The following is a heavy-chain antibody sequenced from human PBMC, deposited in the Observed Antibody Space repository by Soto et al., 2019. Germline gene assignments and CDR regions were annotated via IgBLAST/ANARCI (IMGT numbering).Heavy chain of an antibody. CDR1: GGPFSGYY. Sequence: QVQLQQWGAGLLKPSETLSLTGAVHGGPFSGYYWSWVSQPPGKGLEWIGEINYTGNTNYTPSLKSRVTISVDTSKKHFSLKLSSVTAADTAVYYCARGIGGTSDYWGQGTLVTVSS. D-gene: IGHD2-15*01. CDR3: ARGIGGTSDY. J-gene: IGHJ4*02. CDR2: INYTGNT. V-gene: IGHV4-34*01.